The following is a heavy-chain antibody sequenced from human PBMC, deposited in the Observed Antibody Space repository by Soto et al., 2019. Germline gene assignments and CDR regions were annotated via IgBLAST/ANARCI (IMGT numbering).Heavy chain of an antibody. CDR3: ARDSALVVVVAASPEY. D-gene: IGHD2-15*01. CDR2: INPSSGVT. CDR1: GYSFNDYY. Sequence: QVQLVQSGAEVKKPGASVKVSCKASGYSFNDYYINWVRQAPGQGLEWMGWINPSSGVTVYAQKFLGRVTMTRDASLRTAYMELNRLTSDDTAVYYCARDSALVVVVAASPEYWGQGTLVTVSS. V-gene: IGHV1-2*02. J-gene: IGHJ4*02.